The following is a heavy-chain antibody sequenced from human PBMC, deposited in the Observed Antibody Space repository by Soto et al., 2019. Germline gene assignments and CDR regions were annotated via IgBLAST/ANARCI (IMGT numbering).Heavy chain of an antibody. V-gene: IGHV3-74*01. CDR1: GFTFSSYW. D-gene: IGHD3-10*01. CDR3: AKRTSMSGNYYFDY. J-gene: IGHJ4*02. CDR2: INSDGSSI. Sequence: EVQLVESGGGLVQPGGSLRLSCAASGFTFSSYWMHWVRQAPGKGLVWVSRINSDGSSISYADSVKGRFTISRDNXXNTLYLQMSSLRAEDTAVYYCAKRTSMSGNYYFDYWGQGTLVTVSS.